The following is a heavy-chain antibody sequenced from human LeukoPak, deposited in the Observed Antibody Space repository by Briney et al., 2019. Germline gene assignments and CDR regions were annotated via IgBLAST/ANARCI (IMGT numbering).Heavy chain of an antibody. J-gene: IGHJ4*02. CDR1: GFTFSSYS. Sequence: PGGSLRLSCAASGFTFSSYSMNWVRQPPGKGLEWIGEINHSGSTNYNPSLKSRVTISGDTSKNQFSLKLTSVTAADTAVYYCARGPPTESYDGSGYYYFDYWGQGTLVTVSS. CDR2: INHSGST. CDR3: ARGPPTESYDGSGYYYFDY. V-gene: IGHV4-34*01. D-gene: IGHD3-22*01.